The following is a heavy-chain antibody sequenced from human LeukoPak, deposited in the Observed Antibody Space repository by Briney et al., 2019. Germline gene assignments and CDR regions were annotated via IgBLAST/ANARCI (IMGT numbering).Heavy chain of an antibody. V-gene: IGHV1-69*13. D-gene: IGHD3-22*01. CDR2: IIPIFGTA. CDR1: GGTFSSYA. CDR3: ARGPLYDSSPSYYFDY. J-gene: IGHJ4*02. Sequence: ASVKVSCKASGGTFSSYAISWVRQAPGQGLEWMGGIIPIFGTASYAQKFQGRVTITADESTSTAYMELSSLRSEDTAVYYCARGPLYDSSPSYYFDYWGQGTLVTVSS.